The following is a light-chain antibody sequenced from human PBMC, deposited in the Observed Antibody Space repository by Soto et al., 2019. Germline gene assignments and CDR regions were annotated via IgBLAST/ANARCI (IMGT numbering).Light chain of an antibody. Sequence: QSALTQPASVSGSPGQSITISCTGTSSDVGGYNYVSWYQQHPGKDPKLMIYDVSNRPSGVSNRFSGSKSGNTASLTISGLQAEDEADYYCGSYTSSSTLVFGGGTKVTVL. V-gene: IGLV2-14*01. CDR3: GSYTSSSTLV. J-gene: IGLJ2*01. CDR2: DVS. CDR1: SSDVGGYNY.